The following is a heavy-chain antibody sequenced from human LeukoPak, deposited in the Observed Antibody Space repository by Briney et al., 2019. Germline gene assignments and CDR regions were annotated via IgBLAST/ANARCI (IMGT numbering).Heavy chain of an antibody. D-gene: IGHD2-2*01. CDR1: GLTFISYA. CDR3: AKDRHAPGRYCSSTTCFLFDS. CDR2: ISGSGGST. V-gene: IGHV3-23*01. J-gene: IGHJ5*01. Sequence: GSLTLSFLVSGLTFISYAMSWVRQAPGKGLEWVSGISGSGGSTYYADSETGRSTISRDNTKTPLYLQMTSLRAEDTAVYYCAKDRHAPGRYCSSTTCFLFDSWGQGTLVTVSS.